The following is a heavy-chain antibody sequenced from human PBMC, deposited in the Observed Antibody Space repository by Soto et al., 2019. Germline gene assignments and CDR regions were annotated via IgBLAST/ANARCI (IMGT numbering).Heavy chain of an antibody. J-gene: IGHJ4*02. CDR1: EFTFSTYP. D-gene: IGHD3-3*01. Sequence: VLLVESGGGVVQPGRSLRLSCAASEFTFSTYPLHWVRQAPGKGLEWVAVISYDETNKYYADSVKGRFTISRDNSKNTLYLQMTSLRADDTAVYYCARGASDFWGGYPEIHYFDYWGQGTLVTVSS. V-gene: IGHV3-30-3*01. CDR3: ARGASDFWGGYPEIHYFDY. CDR2: ISYDETNK.